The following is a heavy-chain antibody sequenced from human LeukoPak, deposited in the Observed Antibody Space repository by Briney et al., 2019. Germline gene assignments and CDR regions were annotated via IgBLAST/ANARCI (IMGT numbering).Heavy chain of an antibody. D-gene: IGHD3-10*01. V-gene: IGHV4-59*01. CDR2: IYYSGST. CDR1: GASINTYY. CDR3: ARVLRPMASQYYFDY. Sequence: SESLSLTCTVSGASINTYYWSWIRQPPGKGLEWIGYIYYSGSTSYNPSLKTRVTISIDTSKNQFSLKLSSVTAADTAVYYCARVLRPMASQYYFDYWGQGTLVTVSS. J-gene: IGHJ4*02.